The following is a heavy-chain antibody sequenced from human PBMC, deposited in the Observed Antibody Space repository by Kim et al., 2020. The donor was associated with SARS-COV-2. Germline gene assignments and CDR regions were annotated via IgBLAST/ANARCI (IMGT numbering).Heavy chain of an antibody. J-gene: IGHJ4*02. CDR3: ARARITMIVVVKYFDY. D-gene: IGHD3-22*01. Sequence: PSPQGRVTISVDKSKNQFSLKLSSVTAADTAVYYCARARITMIVVVKYFDYWGQGTLVTVSS. V-gene: IGHV4-31*02.